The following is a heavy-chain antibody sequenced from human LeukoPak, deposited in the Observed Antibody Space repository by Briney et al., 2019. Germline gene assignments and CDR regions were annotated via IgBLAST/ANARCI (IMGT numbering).Heavy chain of an antibody. CDR1: GGSISSGSDY. V-gene: IGHV4-61*02. CDR3: ARDRDDFWTYYMDV. D-gene: IGHD3-3*01. J-gene: IGHJ6*03. CDR2: IYTTGST. Sequence: PSETLSLTCTVSGGSISSGSDYWSWIRQPAGKGLEWIGRIYTTGSTNYNPSLKSRVTISLDTSKNQFSLKLRSVTAADTAVYYCARDRDDFWTYYMDVWGKGTTVTVS.